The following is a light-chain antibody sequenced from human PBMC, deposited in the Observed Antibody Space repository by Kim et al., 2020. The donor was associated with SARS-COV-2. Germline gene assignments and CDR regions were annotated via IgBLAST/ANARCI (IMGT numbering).Light chain of an antibody. CDR1: ESLLHSDGYNY. V-gene: IGKV2-28*01. Sequence: DIVMTQSPLSLTVTPGEPASISCRSSESLLHSDGYNYLDWYLQKPGQSPQLLIYLGSNRASGVPDRFSGSGSGTDFTLNINRVEAEDVGIYYCMQLVEIPHTFGQGTKLEI. CDR3: MQLVEIPHT. CDR2: LGS. J-gene: IGKJ2*01.